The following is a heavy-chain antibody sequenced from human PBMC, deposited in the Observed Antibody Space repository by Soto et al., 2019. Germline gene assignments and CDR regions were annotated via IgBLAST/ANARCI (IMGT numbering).Heavy chain of an antibody. CDR2: SRSRAQGYTL. CDR3: CRLIIGVTYSSGAHGAPPFFDP. V-gene: IGHV3-72*01. Sequence: GGSLRLSCAASGFSFSDHYMDWVRQAPGKGLEWVGRSRSRAQGYTLEYAASVKGRFTISRDDPNNSVLLQMSSLKTEDTAVYYCCRLIIGVTYSSGAHGAPPFFDPWGQGTLVTVSS. D-gene: IGHD6-19*01. J-gene: IGHJ5*02. CDR1: GFSFSDHY.